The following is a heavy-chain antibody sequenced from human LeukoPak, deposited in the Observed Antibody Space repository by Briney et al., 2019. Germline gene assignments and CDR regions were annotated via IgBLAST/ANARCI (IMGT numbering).Heavy chain of an antibody. D-gene: IGHD3-10*01. CDR2: IYPGDSDT. Sequence: GESLKISCKGSGYRFTSYWIGWVRQMPGKGLEWMGIIYPGDSDTRYSPSFQGQVTLSADKSISTAYLQRSSLKASDTALYYCAASYGSGSYYTSYYFYYGMDVWGQGTTVTVSS. CDR3: AASYGSGSYYTSYYFYYGMDV. J-gene: IGHJ6*02. CDR1: GYRFTSYW. V-gene: IGHV5-51*01.